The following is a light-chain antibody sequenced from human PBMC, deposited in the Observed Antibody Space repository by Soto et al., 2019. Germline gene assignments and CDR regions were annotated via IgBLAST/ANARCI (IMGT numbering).Light chain of an antibody. J-gene: IGKJ1*01. CDR1: QSVSNNY. CDR2: GAS. CDR3: QQYAASPRT. V-gene: IGKV3-20*01. Sequence: EVVLTQSPGTLSLSPRERATLSCRASQSVSNNYLAWYQHKPGQAPRLLIYGASNRAPGIPDRFSGSGSGPDFTLTISRLEPEDFAVYCCQQYAASPRTFGQGTLVAVK.